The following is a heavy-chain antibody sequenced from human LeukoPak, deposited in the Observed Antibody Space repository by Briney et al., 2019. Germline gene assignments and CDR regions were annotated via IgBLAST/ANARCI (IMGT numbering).Heavy chain of an antibody. D-gene: IGHD2-2*03. J-gene: IGHJ3*02. CDR3: ASPLGSDAFDI. Sequence: SETLSLTCTASGGSISSSSYYWGWNRQPPGKGLEWIGSIYYSGSTYYNPSLKSRVTISVDTSKNQFSLKLSSVTAADTAVYYCASPLGSDAFDIWGQGTIVTVSS. V-gene: IGHV4-39*01. CDR1: GGSISSSSYY. CDR2: IYYSGST.